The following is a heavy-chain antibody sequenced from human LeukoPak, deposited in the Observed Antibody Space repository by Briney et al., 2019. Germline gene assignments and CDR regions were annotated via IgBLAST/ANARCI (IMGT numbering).Heavy chain of an antibody. Sequence: SETLSLTCTVSGGSISSTSYHWAWIRQPPGKGLERIATVYYTGSAYYNPSLKSRVTIDTSKSQFSLKLSSVTTADTAFYYCARYASGSYYWFDPWGQGTLVTVSS. CDR2: VYYTGSA. J-gene: IGHJ5*02. V-gene: IGHV4-39*01. CDR1: GGSISSTSYH. CDR3: ARYASGSYYWFDP. D-gene: IGHD3-10*01.